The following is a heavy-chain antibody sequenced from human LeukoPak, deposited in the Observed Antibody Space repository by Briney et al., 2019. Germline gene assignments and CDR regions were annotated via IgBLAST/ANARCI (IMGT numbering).Heavy chain of an antibody. J-gene: IGHJ4*02. V-gene: IGHV3-48*03. CDR2: VSSSGSPI. CDR1: GFTFSSYE. CDR3: ASKPRDGYNYGRFDF. Sequence: GGSLRLSCAASGFTFSSYEMNWVRQAPGKGLEWVSYVSSSGSPIYYADSVKGRFTISRDNAKNSLYLQMNSLRAEDTAVYYCASKPRDGYNYGRFDFWGQGTLVTVSS. D-gene: IGHD5-24*01.